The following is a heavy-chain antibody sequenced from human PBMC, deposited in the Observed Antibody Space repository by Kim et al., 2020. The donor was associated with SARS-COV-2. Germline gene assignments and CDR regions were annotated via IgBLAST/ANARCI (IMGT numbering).Heavy chain of an antibody. Sequence: GGSLRLSCAVSGFTFSHYWMSWVRQAPGKGLEWVANIKEDGSEKSYVDSVKGRFTISRDNSKNSLYLQMNSLRAEDTAMYFCARGGRYSYGPWGQGTLVTVSS. CDR3: ARGGRYSYGP. V-gene: IGHV3-7*01. J-gene: IGHJ5*02. D-gene: IGHD5-18*01. CDR2: IKEDGSEK. CDR1: GFTFSHYW.